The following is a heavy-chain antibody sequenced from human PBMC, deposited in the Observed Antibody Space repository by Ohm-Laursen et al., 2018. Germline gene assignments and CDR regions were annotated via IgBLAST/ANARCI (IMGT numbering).Heavy chain of an antibody. V-gene: IGHV3-48*03. D-gene: IGHD4-17*01. CDR2: ISSSGSTI. CDR3: ARGGWRLRQMAY. CDR1: GFTFSSYE. J-gene: IGHJ4*02. Sequence: SLRLSCAASGFTFSSYEMNWVRQAPGKGLEWISYISSSGSTIYYADSVKGRFTISRDNAKNSLYLQMNSLRAEDTAVYYCARGGWRLRQMAYWGQGTLVTVSS.